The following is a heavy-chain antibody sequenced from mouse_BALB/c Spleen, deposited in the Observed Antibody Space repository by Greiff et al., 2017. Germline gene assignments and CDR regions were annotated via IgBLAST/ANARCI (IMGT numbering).Heavy chain of an antibody. CDR1: GFTFSSYA. J-gene: IGHJ3*01. CDR3: ARENYGNSGFAY. Sequence: EVQVVESGGGLVKPGGSLKLSCAASGFTFSSYAMSWVRQTPEKRLEWVASISSGGSTYYPDSVKGRFTISRDNARNILYLQMSSLRSEDTAMYYCARENYGNSGFAYWGQGTLVTVSA. V-gene: IGHV5-6-5*01. CDR2: ISSGGST. D-gene: IGHD2-1*01.